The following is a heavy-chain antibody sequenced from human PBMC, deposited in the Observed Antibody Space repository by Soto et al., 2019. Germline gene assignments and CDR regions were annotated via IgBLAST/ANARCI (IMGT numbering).Heavy chain of an antibody. J-gene: IGHJ4*02. D-gene: IGHD6-13*01. CDR1: GFSLNTYA. CDR2: VSFDGVNE. Sequence: GGSLRLSCAVSGFSLNTYAMHWVRRAPGKGLEWVAVVSFDGVNEHYRDSVKGRFTISRDIAKNMLYLQMTSLRLEDTALYYCARDPDLIEAAGNYFDYWGQGTLVTVS. V-gene: IGHV3-30-3*01. CDR3: ARDPDLIEAAGNYFDY.